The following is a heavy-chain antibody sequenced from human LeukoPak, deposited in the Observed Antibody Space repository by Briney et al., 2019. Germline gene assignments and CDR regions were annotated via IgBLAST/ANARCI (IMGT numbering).Heavy chain of an antibody. CDR2: IIPVFGTA. D-gene: IGHD3-9*01. V-gene: IGHV1-69*06. CDR1: GGTFSNYA. J-gene: IGHJ3*02. Sequence: SVKVSCMASGGTFSNYAISWVRQAPGQGLEWMGGIIPVFGTAHYAQKFQGRVTITADKYTTTAYMEPSSLRSEDTAVYYCARDVRVLTGYREPSDGFDIWGQGTMVTVSS. CDR3: ARDVRVLTGYREPSDGFDI.